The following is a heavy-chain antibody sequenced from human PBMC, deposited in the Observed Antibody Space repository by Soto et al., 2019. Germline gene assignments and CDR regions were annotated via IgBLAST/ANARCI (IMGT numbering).Heavy chain of an antibody. J-gene: IGHJ2*01. CDR3: ARHALQYCGGDCYLLPYFDL. D-gene: IGHD2-21*02. CDR2: IRSKANNYAT. CDR1: GFTFSGSA. V-gene: IGHV3-73*02. Sequence: EVQLGESGGGLVQPGGYLKLSCAASGFTFSGSAMHWVRQASGKWLEWVGRIRSKANNYATVYAASVKGRFTISGENSTTTAHLQMNSLKTEDTAVYYCARHALQYCGGDCYLLPYFDLWGRGTLVTVSS.